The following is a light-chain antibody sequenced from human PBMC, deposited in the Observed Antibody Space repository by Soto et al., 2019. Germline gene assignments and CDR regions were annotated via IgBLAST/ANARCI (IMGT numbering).Light chain of an antibody. CDR2: WAS. CDR1: QSVLYSSNNTNY. CDR3: QQYYSTPIT. J-gene: IGKJ5*01. V-gene: IGKV4-1*01. Sequence: DIVMTQSPDSLAVSLGERATINCKSSQSVLYSSNNTNYLTWYQQKPRQPPKLLIYWASTRESGVPDRFSGSGSGTDFTLTISSLQAEDVAVYYCQQYYSTPITFGQGTRLEIK.